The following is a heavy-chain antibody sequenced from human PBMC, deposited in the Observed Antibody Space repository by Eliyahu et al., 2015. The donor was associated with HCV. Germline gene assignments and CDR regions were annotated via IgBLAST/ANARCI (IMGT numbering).Heavy chain of an antibody. CDR3: ANLGRRPPFDY. CDR1: GFTFSSYA. V-gene: IGHV3-23*01. Sequence: VQLLESGGDLVQPGGSLRLSCAASGFTFSSYAMSWVRQAPGKGLEWVSSIXYSAGXTXYADSVKGRFTISRXNSENTLYLQMNSLRADDTAVYYCANLGRRPPFDYWGQGTLVTVSS. CDR2: IXYSAGXT. J-gene: IGHJ4*02.